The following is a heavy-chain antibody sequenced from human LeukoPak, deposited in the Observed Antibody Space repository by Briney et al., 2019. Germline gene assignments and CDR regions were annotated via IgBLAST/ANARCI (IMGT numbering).Heavy chain of an antibody. V-gene: IGHV1-18*04. CDR2: ISAYNGNT. CDR1: GYTFTSYG. Sequence: WASVKVSCKASGYTFTSYGISLVGQAPGQSPEWIEWISAYNGNTNYAQKLQGRVTMTTDTSTSTAYMELRSLRSDDTAVYYCASSYCSGGSCPGDFDYWGQGTLVTVSS. D-gene: IGHD2-15*01. J-gene: IGHJ4*02. CDR3: ASSYCSGGSCPGDFDY.